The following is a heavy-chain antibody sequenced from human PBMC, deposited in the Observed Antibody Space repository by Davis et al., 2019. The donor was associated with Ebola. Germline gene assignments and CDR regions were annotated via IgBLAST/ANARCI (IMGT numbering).Heavy chain of an antibody. D-gene: IGHD2-2*01. Sequence: GESLKISCAASGFTFSSYSMNWVRQAPGKGLEWVSYISSSSSTIYYADSVKGRFTISRDNAKNTLYLQMNSLKTEDTAVYYCTADVVPAATRGVYYYYYYMDVWGKGTTVTVSS. CDR1: GFTFSSYS. V-gene: IGHV3-48*04. J-gene: IGHJ6*03. CDR3: TADVVPAATRGVYYYYYYMDV. CDR2: ISSSSSTI.